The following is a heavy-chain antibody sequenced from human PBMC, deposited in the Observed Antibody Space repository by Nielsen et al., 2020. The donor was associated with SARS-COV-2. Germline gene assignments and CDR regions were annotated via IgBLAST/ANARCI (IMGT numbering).Heavy chain of an antibody. V-gene: IGHV1-46*01. CDR1: GYTFTNNY. CDR3: AREWEDHESSAYDF. D-gene: IGHD3-22*01. Sequence: ALVKVSCKASGYTFTNNYLHWVRQAPGQGLEWMGIITPIGATTAYARKFQGRITMTRDTSTSTVYMELSGLRPDDTATYYCAREWEDHESSAYDFWGQGTLVTVSP. J-gene: IGHJ4*02. CDR2: ITPIGATT.